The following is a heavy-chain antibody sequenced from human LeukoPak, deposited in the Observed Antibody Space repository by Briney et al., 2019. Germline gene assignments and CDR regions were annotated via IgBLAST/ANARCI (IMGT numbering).Heavy chain of an antibody. CDR1: GSTFSSYA. J-gene: IGHJ4*02. D-gene: IGHD5-24*01. Sequence: SGGSLRLSCAASGSTFSSYAMSWVRQAPGKGLEWVSAIIGSGGSTYYADSVKGRFTISRDNSKNTLYLQMNSLRAEDTAVYYCAKDAVEMATTPFDYWGQGTLVTVSS. CDR3: AKDAVEMATTPFDY. V-gene: IGHV3-23*01. CDR2: IIGSGGST.